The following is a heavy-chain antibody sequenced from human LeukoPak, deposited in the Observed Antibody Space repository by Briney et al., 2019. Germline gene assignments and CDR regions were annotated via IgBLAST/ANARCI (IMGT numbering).Heavy chain of an antibody. D-gene: IGHD6-6*01. Sequence: ASVKVSCKASGYTFTSYYMHWVRQAPGQGLEWMGMINPSGGRTTYAQKFQGRVTMTRDTSTSTAYMELSSLRSEDTAVYYCARGLGWFDPWGQGTLVTVSS. CDR2: INPSGGRT. CDR3: ARGLGWFDP. J-gene: IGHJ5*02. V-gene: IGHV1-46*01. CDR1: GYTFTSYY.